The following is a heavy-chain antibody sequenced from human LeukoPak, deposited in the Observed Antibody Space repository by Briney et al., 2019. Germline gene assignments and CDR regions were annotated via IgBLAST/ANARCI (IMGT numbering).Heavy chain of an antibody. CDR1: GFTFSSYS. Sequence: PGGSLRLSCAASGFTFSSYSMNWVRQAPGKGLEWVSYISSSSSTIYYADSVKGRFTISRDNAKNSLYLQMNSLRDEDTAVYYCAGYSGSYGGGAFDIWGQGTMVTVSS. J-gene: IGHJ3*02. V-gene: IGHV3-48*02. D-gene: IGHD1-26*01. CDR3: AGYSGSYGGGAFDI. CDR2: ISSSSSTI.